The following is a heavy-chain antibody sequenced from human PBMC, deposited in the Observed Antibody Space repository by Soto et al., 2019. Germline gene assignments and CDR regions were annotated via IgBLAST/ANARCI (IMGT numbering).Heavy chain of an antibody. CDR3: ARVDPIRGYSGYDLDYYYGMDV. Sequence: ASVKVSCKASGYTFTSYYMHCVRQAPGQGLEWMGIINPSGGSTSYAQKFQGRVTMTRDTSTSTVYMELSSLRSEDTAVYYCARVDPIRGYSGYDLDYYYGMDVWGQGTTVTVSS. J-gene: IGHJ6*02. CDR1: GYTFTSYY. CDR2: INPSGGST. D-gene: IGHD5-12*01. V-gene: IGHV1-46*01.